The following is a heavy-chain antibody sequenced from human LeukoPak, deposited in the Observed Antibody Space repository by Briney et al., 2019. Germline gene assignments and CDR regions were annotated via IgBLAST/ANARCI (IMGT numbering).Heavy chain of an antibody. Sequence: GGSLKLSCAASGFTFTSCAMSWVRQAPEKGLGWASSISPSGDSTYYADSVKGRFTISRDNSKNTLYLQMNSLRAGDTAVYYCAKDILTLDAFDMWGQGTMVTVSS. CDR1: GFTFTSCA. J-gene: IGHJ3*02. CDR2: ISPSGDST. V-gene: IGHV3-23*01. CDR3: AKDILTLDAFDM.